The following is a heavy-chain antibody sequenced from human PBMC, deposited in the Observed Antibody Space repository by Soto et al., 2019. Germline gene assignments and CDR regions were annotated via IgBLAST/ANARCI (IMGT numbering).Heavy chain of an antibody. CDR2: IKQDGSEK. CDR1: GFTFSNYW. V-gene: IGHV3-7*03. Sequence: GGSLRLSCAASGFTFSNYWMIWVRQAPGKGLEWVANIKQDGSEKYYVDSVKGRFTISRDNAKRTLFLQMNSLTAEDTAVYYCARGGDLESHYCYGMAVWGQGTTVTVSS. D-gene: IGHD3-16*01. J-gene: IGHJ6*02. CDR3: ARGGDLESHYCYGMAV.